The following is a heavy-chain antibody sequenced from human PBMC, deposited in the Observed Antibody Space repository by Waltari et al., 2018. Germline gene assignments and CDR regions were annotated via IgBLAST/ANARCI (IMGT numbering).Heavy chain of an antibody. J-gene: IGHJ6*02. CDR3: ASELEPRYGMDV. D-gene: IGHD1-1*01. Sequence: ELQRVEPGGALILHGAYLNVDCRASGFTVSRNYTGWVRQAPGKGLKWVSVIYSGGSTYYADTVKGRFTISRDNSKNTLYLQMNSLRAEDTAVYYCASELEPRYGMDVWGQGTTVTVSS. V-gene: IGHV3-53*01. CDR1: GFTVSRNY. CDR2: IYSGGST.